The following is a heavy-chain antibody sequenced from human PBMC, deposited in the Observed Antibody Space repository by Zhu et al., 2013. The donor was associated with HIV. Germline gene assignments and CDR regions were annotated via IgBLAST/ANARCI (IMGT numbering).Heavy chain of an antibody. D-gene: IGHD6-13*01. Sequence: QVQLQESGPGLVKPSETLSLTCAVSGYSISNGYYWGWIRQPPGKGLEWIGSIFHSGSTYCNPSLKSRVTISVDTSKNQFSLKLTSVTAADTAVYYCARDRGDNSYSSSWSDFWGQGTLVTVSS. J-gene: IGHJ5*01. V-gene: IGHV4-38-2*02. CDR3: ARDRGDNSYSSSWSDF. CDR1: GYSISNGYY. CDR2: IFHSGST.